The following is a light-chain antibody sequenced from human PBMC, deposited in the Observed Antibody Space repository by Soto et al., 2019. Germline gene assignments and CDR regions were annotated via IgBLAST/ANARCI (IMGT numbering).Light chain of an antibody. CDR3: QQLSNWPPIT. CDR2: DAS. V-gene: IGKV3-11*01. Sequence: EIVLTQSPATLSLSPGEGATLSCRASQSVSNYLAWYQQKPGQAPRLLIYDASSRATGIPARFSGSGSGTDFTLTISSLEPEDFAVYYCQQLSNWPPITFGQGTRLEIK. J-gene: IGKJ5*01. CDR1: QSVSNY.